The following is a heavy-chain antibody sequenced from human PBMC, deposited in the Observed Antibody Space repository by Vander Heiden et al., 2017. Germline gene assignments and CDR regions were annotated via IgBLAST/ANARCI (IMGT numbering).Heavy chain of an antibody. V-gene: IGHV4-39*01. J-gene: IGHJ4*02. CDR3: ARRLGSGWYQTDY. CDR2: IYYSGST. CDR1: GDSISSSNYY. D-gene: IGHD6-19*01. Sequence: QLQLQESGPGLVKPSETLSLTCTVSGDSISSSNYYWGWIRQPQGKGLEWIGSIYYSGSTYYNPSLKRRVTISVDTSKNQFSLRLSSVTAADTAVYYCARRLGSGWYQTDYWGQGTLVTVSS.